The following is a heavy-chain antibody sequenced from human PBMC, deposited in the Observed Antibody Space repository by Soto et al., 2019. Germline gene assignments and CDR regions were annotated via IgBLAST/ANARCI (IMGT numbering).Heavy chain of an antibody. CDR2: ISGSGGST. D-gene: IGHD6-13*01. CDR3: AKGAAAGKHYYYYYGMDV. Sequence: GGSLRLSCGASGFTFSSYAMSWVRQAPGKGLEWVSAISGSGGSTYYADSVKGRFTISRDNSKNTLYLQMNSLRAEDTAVYYCAKGAAAGKHYYYYYGMDVWGQGTTVTVS. V-gene: IGHV3-23*01. CDR1: GFTFSSYA. J-gene: IGHJ6*02.